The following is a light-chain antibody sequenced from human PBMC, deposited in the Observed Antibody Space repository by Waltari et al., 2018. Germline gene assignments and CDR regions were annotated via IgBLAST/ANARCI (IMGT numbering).Light chain of an antibody. V-gene: IGLV1-44*01. Sequence: QSVLTQPPSASGTPGQRVTISCSGSSSNIGRNTVNWYQQLPGTAPKLRMYSNNQRPSGVPDRFAGSKSGTSASLAISGRQSEDEADYYCAAWDDSLNGPVFGGGTKLTVL. CDR3: AAWDDSLNGPV. J-gene: IGLJ3*02. CDR2: SNN. CDR1: SSNIGRNT.